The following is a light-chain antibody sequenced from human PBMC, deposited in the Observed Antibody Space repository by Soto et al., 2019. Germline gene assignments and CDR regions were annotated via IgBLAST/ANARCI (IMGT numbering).Light chain of an antibody. Sequence: EIVMTQSPATLSVSPGERATLSCRASQSVSSNLACYQQKPGQAHRLLIYGASTRATGIPARFSGSGSGTEFTLTISSLQSEDFAVYYCQQYNNWPPYTFGQGTKLEIK. V-gene: IGKV3-15*01. J-gene: IGKJ2*01. CDR1: QSVSSN. CDR2: GAS. CDR3: QQYNNWPPYT.